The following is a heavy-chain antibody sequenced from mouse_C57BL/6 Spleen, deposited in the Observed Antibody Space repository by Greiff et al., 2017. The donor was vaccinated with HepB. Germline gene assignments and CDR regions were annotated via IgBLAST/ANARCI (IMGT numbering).Heavy chain of an antibody. D-gene: IGHD2-4*01. CDR2: IWSGGST. CDR1: GFSLTSYG. Sequence: QVQLQQSGPGLVQPSQSLSITCTVSGFSLTSYGVHWVRQSPGKGLEWLGVIWSGGSTDYNAAFISRLSISKDNSKSQVFFKMNSLQADDTAIYYCARKRVYDYDAPSYAMDYWGQGTSVTVSS. CDR3: ARKRVYDYDAPSYAMDY. V-gene: IGHV2-2*01. J-gene: IGHJ4*01.